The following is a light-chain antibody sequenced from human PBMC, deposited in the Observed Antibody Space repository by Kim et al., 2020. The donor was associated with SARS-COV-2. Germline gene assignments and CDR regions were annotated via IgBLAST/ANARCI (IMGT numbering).Light chain of an antibody. V-gene: IGKV3-15*01. CDR2: GAS. J-gene: IGKJ4*01. CDR3: QQYDNWPLT. CDR1: PSVRTT. Sequence: PGERATLSCRAWPSVRTTLAWYQQTPGQAPRLLIYGASTRAADIPARFSGSGSGTQFTLTISSLQSEDFAVYYCQQYDNWPLTFGGGTKVDIK.